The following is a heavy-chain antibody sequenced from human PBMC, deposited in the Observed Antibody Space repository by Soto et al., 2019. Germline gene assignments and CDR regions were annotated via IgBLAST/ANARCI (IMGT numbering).Heavy chain of an antibody. CDR3: AKDPPTPIQLWPPFKPQFDY. D-gene: IGHD5-18*01. CDR1: GFTFSSYA. Sequence: EVQLLESGGGLVQPGGSLRLSCAASGFTFSSYAMSWVRQAPGKGLEWVSAISGSGGGTYYADSVKGRFTISRDNSKNTLYLQMNSLRAEDTAVYYCAKDPPTPIQLWPPFKPQFDYWGQGTLVTVSS. V-gene: IGHV3-23*01. CDR2: ISGSGGGT. J-gene: IGHJ4*02.